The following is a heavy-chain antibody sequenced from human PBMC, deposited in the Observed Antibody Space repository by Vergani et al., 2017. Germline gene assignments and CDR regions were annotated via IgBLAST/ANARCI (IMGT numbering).Heavy chain of an antibody. CDR2: IYYSGST. CDR1: GASIRSSNYY. V-gene: IGHV4-39*01. CDR3: ARLSGSYSSVDY. Sequence: QLQLQESGPGLVKPSATLSLTCSVSGASIRSSNYYWGWIRQPPGKGLEWIASIYYSGSTYYNPSLKSRVTISVDTSKNQFSLKLSSVTAADTAVYYCARLSGSYSSVDYWGQGTLVTVSS. D-gene: IGHD1-26*01. J-gene: IGHJ4*02.